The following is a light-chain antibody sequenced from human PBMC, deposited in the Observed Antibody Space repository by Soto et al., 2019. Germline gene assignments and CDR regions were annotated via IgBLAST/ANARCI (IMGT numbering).Light chain of an antibody. J-gene: IGKJ1*01. V-gene: IGKV3-20*01. CDR1: QSIASSY. CDR2: GTS. Sequence: ELVLTQSPGTLSLSPGERATLSCRASQSIASSYLAWYQQRPGQAPRLLVSGTSSRATGIPDRFSGSGSGTDFTLTITRLEPEDFAVYYCQQYGSSPTWTFGQGTKVEIK. CDR3: QQYGSSPTWT.